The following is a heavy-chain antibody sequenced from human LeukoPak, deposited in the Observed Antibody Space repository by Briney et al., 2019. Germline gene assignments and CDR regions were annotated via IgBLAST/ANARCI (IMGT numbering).Heavy chain of an antibody. CDR2: IYYSGST. Sequence: SETLSLTCTVSGSSISSGGYYWSWIRQHPGKGLEWIGYIYYSGSTYYNPSLKSRVTISVDTSKNQFSLKLSSVTAADTAVYYCARERLMEYSSGWWGNNWFDPWGQGTLVTVSS. CDR3: ARERLMEYSSGWWGNNWFDP. J-gene: IGHJ5*02. V-gene: IGHV4-31*03. D-gene: IGHD6-19*01. CDR1: GSSISSGGYY.